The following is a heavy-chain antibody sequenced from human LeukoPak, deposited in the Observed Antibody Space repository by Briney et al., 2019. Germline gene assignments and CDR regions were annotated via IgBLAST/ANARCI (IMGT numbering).Heavy chain of an antibody. J-gene: IGHJ4*02. CDR3: ARQWEPGSDFDY. Sequence: ASVKVSCKASGYTFTGYCIHWVRQAPGQGLEWMGWINPHSGGTNYAQKFQGGVTMTRDTSITTAYMELSSLRSDDTAMYYCARQWEPGSDFDYWGQGTLVTVSS. D-gene: IGHD1-26*01. V-gene: IGHV1-2*02. CDR1: GYTFTGYC. CDR2: INPHSGGT.